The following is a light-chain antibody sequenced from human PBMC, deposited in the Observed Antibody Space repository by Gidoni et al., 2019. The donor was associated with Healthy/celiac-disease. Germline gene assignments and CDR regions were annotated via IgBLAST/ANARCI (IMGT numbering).Light chain of an antibody. CDR1: QSVSSSY. Sequence: EIVLTQSPGTLSLSPGERATLPGRASQSVSSSYLAWYQHEPGQAPRLLIYGASSRATGIPDRCSGSGSGTDFTLTISRLEPEDFAVYYWQQYGSSPRTFGQGTKVEIK. V-gene: IGKV3-20*01. CDR3: QQYGSSPRT. CDR2: GAS. J-gene: IGKJ1*01.